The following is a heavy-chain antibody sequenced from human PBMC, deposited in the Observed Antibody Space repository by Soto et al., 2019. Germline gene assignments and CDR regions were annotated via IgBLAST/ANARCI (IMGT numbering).Heavy chain of an antibody. CDR2: LYHIGRT. CDR3: RSSTSCYDESCVDV. D-gene: IGHD2-2*01. CDR1: GYSISSGNY. V-gene: IGHV4-38-2*01. Sequence: SETLSLTCAVSGYSISSGNYWAWIRQPPGRGLEWIGRLYHIGRTHYNTSLKSRVTISVDTSKNHFSLELSSVTAADTAIYYCRSSTSCYDESCVDVWGQGTMVTVSS. J-gene: IGHJ6*02.